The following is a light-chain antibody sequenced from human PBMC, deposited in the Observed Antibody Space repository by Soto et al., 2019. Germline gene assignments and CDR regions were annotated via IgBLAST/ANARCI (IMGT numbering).Light chain of an antibody. CDR2: GAS. J-gene: IGKJ4*01. V-gene: IGKV3-15*01. CDR1: QSVGRS. Sequence: IVITHSPATLSVSPGERATLSCRASQSVGRSLAWYQQKPGQAPRLLIYGASTRATGIPARFSGSGSGTDFTLTITSLQSEDFAVYYCQEYNNWHPITFGGGTKVDIK. CDR3: QEYNNWHPIT.